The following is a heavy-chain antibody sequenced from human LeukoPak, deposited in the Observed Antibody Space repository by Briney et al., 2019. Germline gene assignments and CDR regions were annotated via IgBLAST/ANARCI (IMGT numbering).Heavy chain of an antibody. CDR2: IRYDGSNK. J-gene: IGHJ4*02. D-gene: IGHD3-3*01. CDR1: GFTFSSYG. CDR3: AKGVTIFGVVIMGYFDY. V-gene: IGHV3-30*02. Sequence: SGGSLRLSCAASGFTFSSYGMHWVRQAPGKGLEWVAFIRYDGSNKYYADSVKGRFTISRDNSKNTPYLQMNSLRTEDTAMYYCAKGVTIFGVVIMGYFDYWGQGTLVTVSS.